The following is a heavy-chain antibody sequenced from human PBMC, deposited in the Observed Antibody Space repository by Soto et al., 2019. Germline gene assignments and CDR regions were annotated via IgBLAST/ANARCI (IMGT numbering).Heavy chain of an antibody. Sequence: PGGSLRLSCAASGFTFSDYYMSWIRQAPGKGLEWVSYISSSGSTIYYADSVKGRFTISRDNAKNSLYLQMNSLRAEDTAVYYCAREAVAGSGGMGYYYYGMDVWGQGTTVTVSS. CDR3: AREAVAGSGGMGYYYYGMDV. J-gene: IGHJ6*02. D-gene: IGHD6-19*01. V-gene: IGHV3-11*01. CDR1: GFTFSDYY. CDR2: ISSSGSTI.